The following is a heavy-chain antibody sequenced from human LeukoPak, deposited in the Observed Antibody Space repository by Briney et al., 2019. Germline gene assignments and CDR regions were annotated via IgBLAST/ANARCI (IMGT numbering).Heavy chain of an antibody. Sequence: ASVKVSCKASGYTFTSYDIDWVRQATGQGPEWMGWMNPNSGNTGYAQKFQGRVTMTRNTSISTAYMELSSLRSEDTAVYYCARGARGSSSWAGWFDPWGQGTLVTVSS. CDR1: GYTFTSYD. D-gene: IGHD6-13*01. CDR3: ARGARGSSSWAGWFDP. CDR2: MNPNSGNT. J-gene: IGHJ5*02. V-gene: IGHV1-8*01.